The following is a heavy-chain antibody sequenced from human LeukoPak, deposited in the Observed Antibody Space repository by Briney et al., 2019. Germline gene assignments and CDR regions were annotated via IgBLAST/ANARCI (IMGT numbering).Heavy chain of an antibody. V-gene: IGHV3-21*04. CDR2: ISSSSSYI. CDR3: AKVTGRYFDWPDDAFDI. CDR1: GFTFSSYS. Sequence: GGSLRLSCAASGFTFSSYSMNWVRQAPGKGLEWVSSISSSSSYIYYADSVKGRFTISRDNSKNTLYLQMNSLRAEDTAVYYCAKVTGRYFDWPDDAFDIWGQGTMVTVSS. J-gene: IGHJ3*02. D-gene: IGHD3-9*01.